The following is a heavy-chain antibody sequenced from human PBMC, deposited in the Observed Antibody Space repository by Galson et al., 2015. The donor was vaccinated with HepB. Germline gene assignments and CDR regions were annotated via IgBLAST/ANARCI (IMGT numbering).Heavy chain of an antibody. CDR2: IFSGGST. D-gene: IGHD5-18*01. J-gene: IGHJ4*02. CDR3: ARGDGYTSTGYFDY. Sequence: LRLSCAVSGFTVSSNYMSWVRQAPGKGLEWIAVIFSGGSTYHADSVKGRFTISKDNSKNTLYLQMNGLRAEDTAVYYCARGDGYTSTGYFDYWGQGTLVTVSS. V-gene: IGHV3-66*01. CDR1: GFTVSSNY.